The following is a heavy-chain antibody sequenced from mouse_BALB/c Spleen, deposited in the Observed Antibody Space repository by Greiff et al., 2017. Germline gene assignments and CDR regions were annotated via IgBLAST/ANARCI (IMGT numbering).Heavy chain of an antibody. J-gene: IGHJ4*01. CDR1: GFTFTDYY. Sequence: EVKLVESGGGLVQPGGSLRLSCATSGFTFTDYYMSWVRQPPGKALEWLGIIRNKANGYTSEYSASVKGRFTISRDNSQSILYLLMTTLGAEDSATYCCARDSYAMDYWGQGTSVTVSS. CDR2: IRNKANGYTS. V-gene: IGHV7-3*02. CDR3: ARDSYAMDY.